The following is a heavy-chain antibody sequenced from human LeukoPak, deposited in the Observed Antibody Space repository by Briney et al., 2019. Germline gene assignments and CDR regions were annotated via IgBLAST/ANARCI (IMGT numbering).Heavy chain of an antibody. Sequence: EASVKVSCKASGYSFTTYGISWVRQAPGQGLEWMGWINADNGNTNHAQKFQGRVTMTRDTSTSTVYMELSSLRSEDTAVYYCASQRTGVDTAMVNDWFDPWGQGTLVTVSS. V-gene: IGHV1-18*01. CDR1: GYSFTTYG. CDR3: ASQRTGVDTAMVNDWFDP. J-gene: IGHJ5*02. CDR2: INADNGNT. D-gene: IGHD5-18*01.